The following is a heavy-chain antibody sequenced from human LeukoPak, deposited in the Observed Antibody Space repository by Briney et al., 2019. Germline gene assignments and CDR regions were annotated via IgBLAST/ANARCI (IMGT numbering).Heavy chain of an antibody. V-gene: IGHV4-30-4*08. CDR1: GGSISSGDYY. CDR2: IYYSGST. CDR3: ARDQTGFDY. J-gene: IGHJ4*02. Sequence: RSSETLSLTCTVSGGSISSGDYYWSWIRQPPGKGLEWIGYIYYSGSTYCNPSLKSRVTISVDTSKNQFSLKLSSVTAADTAVYYCARDQTGFDYWGQGTLVTVSS. D-gene: IGHD3-9*01.